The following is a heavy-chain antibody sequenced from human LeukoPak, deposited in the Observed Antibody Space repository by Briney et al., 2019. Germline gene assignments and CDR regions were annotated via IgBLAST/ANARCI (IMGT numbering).Heavy chain of an antibody. Sequence: GGSLRLSCAASGFTFSSYAMSWVRQAPGKGLEWVSAISGSGGSTYYADSVKGRFTISRDNSKNTLYLQMNSLRPEDTAVYYCASGYSYGYFGYWGQGTLVTVSS. CDR1: GFTFSSYA. CDR2: ISGSGGST. CDR3: ASGYSYGYFGY. J-gene: IGHJ4*02. D-gene: IGHD5-18*01. V-gene: IGHV3-23*01.